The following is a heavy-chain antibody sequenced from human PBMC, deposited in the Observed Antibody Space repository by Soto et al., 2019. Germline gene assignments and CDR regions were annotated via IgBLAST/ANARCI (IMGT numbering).Heavy chain of an antibody. CDR1: GYTFTSYY. CDR3: ARDQLANYYDSSGYFDY. D-gene: IGHD3-22*01. CDR2: INPSGGST. J-gene: IGHJ4*02. V-gene: IGHV1-46*01. Sequence: ASVKVSCKASGYTFTSYYMHWVRQAPGQGLEWMGIINPSGGSTSYAQKFQGRVTMTRDTSTSTVYMELSSLRSEDTAVYYCARDQLANYYDSSGYFDYWGQGTLVTVSS.